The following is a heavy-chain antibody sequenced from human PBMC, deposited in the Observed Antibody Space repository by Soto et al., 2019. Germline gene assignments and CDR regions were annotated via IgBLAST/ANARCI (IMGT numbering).Heavy chain of an antibody. J-gene: IGHJ4*02. Sequence: ASVKVSCKASGYTFTSYGISWVRQAPGQGLEWMGWISAYNGNTNYAQKLQGRVTMTTDTSTSTAYMELRSLRSDDTAVYYCARDAAVTIFGVVIPTRYDYWGQGTLVTVS. CDR2: ISAYNGNT. D-gene: IGHD3-3*01. CDR3: ARDAAVTIFGVVIPTRYDY. V-gene: IGHV1-18*01. CDR1: GYTFTSYG.